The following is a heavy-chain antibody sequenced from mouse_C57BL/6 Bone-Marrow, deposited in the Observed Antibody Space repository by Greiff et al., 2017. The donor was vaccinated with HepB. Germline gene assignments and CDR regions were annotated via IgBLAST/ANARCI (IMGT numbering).Heavy chain of an antibody. J-gene: IGHJ3*01. D-gene: IGHD1-1*01. CDR1: GYAFTNYL. V-gene: IGHV1-54*01. Sequence: VQLQQSGAELVRPGTSVKVSCKASGYAFTNYLIEWVKQRPGQGLEWIGVINPGSGGTNYNEKFKGKATLTADKSSSTAYMQLSSLTSEDSAVYFCARSGVYYGSSWFAYWGQGTLVTVSA. CDR2: INPGSGGT. CDR3: ARSGVYYGSSWFAY.